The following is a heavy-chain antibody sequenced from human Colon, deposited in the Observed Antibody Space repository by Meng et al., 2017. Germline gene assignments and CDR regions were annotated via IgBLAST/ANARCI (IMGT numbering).Heavy chain of an antibody. CDR3: ASGKSGFDY. V-gene: IGHV3-11*01. J-gene: IGHJ4*02. CDR2: IDSDSTT. Sequence: VDVGDVGGGSVKPGGALSLACAASGFTFSDYYTSWIRQAPGKGLEWVSYIDSDSTTYYADSVKGRFTISRDNAKKSLYLQMSSLRVEDTAVYYCASGKSGFDYWGQGALVTVSS. CDR1: GFTFSDYY. D-gene: IGHD2-8*02.